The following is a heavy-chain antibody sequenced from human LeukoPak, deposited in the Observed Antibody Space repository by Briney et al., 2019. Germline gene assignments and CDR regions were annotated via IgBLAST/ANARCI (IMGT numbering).Heavy chain of an antibody. D-gene: IGHD3-22*01. Sequence: SETLSLTCTVSGGSISSYYWSWIRQPPGKGLEWIGYIYYSGSTNYNPSLKSRVTISVDTSKNQFSLMLSSVTAADTAVYYCARDAEGSGYYYDRAFDIWGQGTMVTVSS. CDR3: ARDAEGSGYYYDRAFDI. CDR1: GGSISSYY. CDR2: IYYSGST. J-gene: IGHJ3*02. V-gene: IGHV4-59*01.